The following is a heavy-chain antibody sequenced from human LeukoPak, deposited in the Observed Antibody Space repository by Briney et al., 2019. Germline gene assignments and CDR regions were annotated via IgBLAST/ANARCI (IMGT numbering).Heavy chain of an antibody. CDR3: ARVRPHPIIDV. D-gene: IGHD6-6*01. J-gene: IGHJ6*03. Sequence: PWESLTLSCAASGFTVSSNYLSWIRQAPGKGLEWVSVIYTGVSTYYAASVKGRFAVSRDNSKNPLYLQMSSLTAADTAVYYCARVRPHPIIDVWGKGTTVTVSS. V-gene: IGHV3-53*01. CDR1: GFTVSSNY. CDR2: IYTGVST.